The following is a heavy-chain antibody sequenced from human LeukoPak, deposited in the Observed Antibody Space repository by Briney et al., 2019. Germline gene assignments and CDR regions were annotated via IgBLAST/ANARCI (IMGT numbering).Heavy chain of an antibody. J-gene: IGHJ6*02. CDR2: INHSGST. D-gene: IGHD6-13*01. CDR3: ARSSSAAGTYYYGMDV. V-gene: IGHV4-34*01. CDR1: GGSFSGYY. Sequence: SETLSLTCAVYGGSFSGYYWSWIRQPPGKGLEWIGEINHSGSTNYNPSLKSRVTISVDTSKNQFSLKLSSVTAADTAVYYCARSSSAAGTYYYGMDVWGQGTTVTVSS.